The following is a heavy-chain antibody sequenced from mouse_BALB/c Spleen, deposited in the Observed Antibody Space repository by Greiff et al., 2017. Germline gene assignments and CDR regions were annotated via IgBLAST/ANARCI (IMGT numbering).Heavy chain of an antibody. V-gene: IGHV1-7*01. J-gene: IGHJ4*01. CDR1: GYTFTSYW. D-gene: IGHD2-4*01. CDR3: ARWGMIVYAMDY. Sequence: QVQLQQSGAELAKPGASVKMSCKASGYTFTSYWMHWVKQRPGQGLEWIGYINPSTGYTEYNQKFKDKATLTADKSSSTAYMQLSSLTSEDSAVYYCARWGMIVYAMDYWGQGTSVTVSS. CDR2: INPSTGYT.